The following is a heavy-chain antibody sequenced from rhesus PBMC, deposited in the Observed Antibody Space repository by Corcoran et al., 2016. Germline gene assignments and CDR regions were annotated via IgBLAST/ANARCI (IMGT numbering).Heavy chain of an antibody. Sequence: QVQLQESGPGVVKPSETLSLTCAVSGGSISGYYLWSWIRQPPGEGLEWIGYIYGGSGSTSYNPSLKSRVIISIDTSKNQFSLKLSPVTAADTAVYYCARVDTAGTGLDYWGQGVLVTVSS. CDR1: GGSISGYYL. V-gene: IGHV4S7*01. J-gene: IGHJ4*01. CDR3: ARVDTAGTGLDY. CDR2: IYGGSGST. D-gene: IGHD5-24*01.